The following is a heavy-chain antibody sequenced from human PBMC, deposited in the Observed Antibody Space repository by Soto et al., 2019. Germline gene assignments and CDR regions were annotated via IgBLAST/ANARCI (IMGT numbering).Heavy chain of an antibody. V-gene: IGHV3-23*01. J-gene: IGHJ6*02. Sequence: QPGWSLRLSCAASGFTFSSYAMSWVRQAPGKGLEWVSAISGSGGSTYYADSVKGRFTISRDNSKNTLYLQMNSLRAEDTAVYYCPTDLASGYHFVEMLPYYYHGMDVWGQGTTVTVSS. CDR1: GFTFSSYA. CDR2: ISGSGGST. CDR3: PTDLASGYHFVEMLPYYYHGMDV. D-gene: IGHD5-18*01.